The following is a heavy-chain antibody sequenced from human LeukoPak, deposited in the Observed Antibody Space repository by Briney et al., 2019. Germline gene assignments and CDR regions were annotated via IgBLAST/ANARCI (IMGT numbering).Heavy chain of an antibody. Sequence: GGSLSLSCAASGFTFSSYAMSRVRQPPGKGLEWVSAISGSGGSTYYADSVKGRFTISRDNSKNTLYLQMNSLRAEDTAVYYCARDYYGSGSYFWVQRPIDSWGQGTLVTVSS. CDR3: ARDYYGSGSYFWVQRPIDS. CDR1: GFTFSSYA. V-gene: IGHV3-23*01. CDR2: ISGSGGST. J-gene: IGHJ4*02. D-gene: IGHD3-10*01.